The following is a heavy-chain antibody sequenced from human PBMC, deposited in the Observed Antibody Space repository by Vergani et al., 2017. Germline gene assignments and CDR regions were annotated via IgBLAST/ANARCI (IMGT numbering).Heavy chain of an antibody. CDR3: ARESIAAGDAFDI. D-gene: IGHD6-13*01. CDR2: IYSGGST. Sequence: EVQRVESGGGLVQPGGSLRLSCAASGFTVSSNYMSWVRQAPGKGREWVSVIYSGGSTYYADSVKGRFTISRDNSKNTLYLHMNSLRAEDTAVYYCARESIAAGDAFDIWGQGTMVTVSS. J-gene: IGHJ3*02. V-gene: IGHV3-66*02. CDR1: GFTVSSNY.